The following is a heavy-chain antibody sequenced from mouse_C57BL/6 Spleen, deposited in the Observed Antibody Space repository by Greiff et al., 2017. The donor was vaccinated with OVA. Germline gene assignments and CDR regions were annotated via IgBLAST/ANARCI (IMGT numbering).Heavy chain of an antibody. CDR1: GYSFTDYN. CDR3: ARSDYGSSSWFAY. J-gene: IGHJ3*01. V-gene: IGHV1-39*01. CDR2: INPNYGTT. Sequence: VQLKESGPELVKPGASVKISCKASGYSFTDYNMNWVKQSNGKSLEWIGVINPNYGTTSYNQKFKGKATLTVDQSSSTAYMQLNSLTSEDSAVYYCARSDYGSSSWFAYWGQGTLVTVSA. D-gene: IGHD1-1*01.